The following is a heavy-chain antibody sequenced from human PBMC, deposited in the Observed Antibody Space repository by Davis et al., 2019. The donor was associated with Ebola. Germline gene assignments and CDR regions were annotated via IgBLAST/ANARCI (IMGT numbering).Heavy chain of an antibody. D-gene: IGHD2-15*01. Sequence: ASVKVSCKASGYTFTSYGITWVRQAPGQRLEWMGWISTYNGNTNYAQKFQGRVTVTTDTSTTTAYMELRSLRSDDAAVYYCARAADIVVLVAPTPLDYWGQGTPVTVSS. CDR1: GYTFTSYG. V-gene: IGHV1-18*01. J-gene: IGHJ4*02. CDR2: ISTYNGNT. CDR3: ARAADIVVLVAPTPLDY.